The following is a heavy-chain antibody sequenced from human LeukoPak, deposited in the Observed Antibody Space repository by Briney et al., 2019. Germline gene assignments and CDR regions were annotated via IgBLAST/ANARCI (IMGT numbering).Heavy chain of an antibody. CDR1: GGSISSSNW. CDR3: ARASLSTGWFDP. CDR2: IYHSGST. J-gene: IGHJ5*02. V-gene: IGHV4-4*02. Sequence: SETLSLTCAVSGGSISSSNWLGWVGQPPGKGLEWIGEIYHSGSTNYNPSLKSRVTISVDKSKNQFSLKLSSVTAADTAVYYCARASLSTGWFDPWGQGTLVTVSS.